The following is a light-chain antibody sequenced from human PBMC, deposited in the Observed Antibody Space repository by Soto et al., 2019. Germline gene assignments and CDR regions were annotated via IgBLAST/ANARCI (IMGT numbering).Light chain of an antibody. Sequence: DIQMTQAPSSLSASVVDRVTITCRSSQSISSYLNWYQQKPGKAPKLLIYAASSLQSGVTSRFSGSGSGTDFTLTISSLLPEDFASYFCQKSYSTPINFGQGTRLEIK. CDR2: AAS. CDR3: QKSYSTPIN. V-gene: IGKV1-39*01. J-gene: IGKJ5*01. CDR1: QSISSY.